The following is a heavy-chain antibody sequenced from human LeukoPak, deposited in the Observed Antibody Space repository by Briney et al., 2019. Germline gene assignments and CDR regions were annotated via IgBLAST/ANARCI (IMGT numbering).Heavy chain of an antibody. D-gene: IGHD3-22*01. Sequence: GASVKVSCKASGYTFITYGISWVRQAPGQGLEWLGWISAYSGNTNYAQKLQDRITMTTDTSTSTAYMELRSLRSDDTAVYFCARGGYYDSTGFYYVSFIFDYWGQGTLVTVSS. CDR3: ARGGYYDSTGFYYVSFIFDY. CDR2: ISAYSGNT. CDR1: GYTFITYG. V-gene: IGHV1-18*01. J-gene: IGHJ4*02.